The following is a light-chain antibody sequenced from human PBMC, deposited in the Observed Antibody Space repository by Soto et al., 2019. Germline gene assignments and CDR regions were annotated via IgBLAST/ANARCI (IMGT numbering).Light chain of an antibody. V-gene: IGLV1-44*01. CDR2: SNN. CDR3: EAWDDSLNGHV. J-gene: IGLJ3*02. CDR1: SSNIGSNT. Sequence: QSVLTQPPSASGTPGQRVTISCSGSSSNIGSNTVNWYQQLPGTAPKLLIYSNNQRPSGVPDRFSGSKSGTSASLAISGLQSEDEADYYCEAWDDSLNGHVFGGGTKLTVL.